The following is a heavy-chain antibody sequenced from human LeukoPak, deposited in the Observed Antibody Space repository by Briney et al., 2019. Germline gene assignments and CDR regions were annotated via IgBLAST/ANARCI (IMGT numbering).Heavy chain of an antibody. CDR1: GGSISSSSYY. Sequence: SSETLSLTCTVSGGSISSSSYYWGWIRQPPGKGLEWIGSIYYSGSTYYNPSLKSRVTISVDTSKNQFSLKLSSVTAADTAVYYCARSENWFDPWGQGTLVTVSS. V-gene: IGHV4-39*01. J-gene: IGHJ5*02. CDR2: IYYSGST. CDR3: ARSENWFDP.